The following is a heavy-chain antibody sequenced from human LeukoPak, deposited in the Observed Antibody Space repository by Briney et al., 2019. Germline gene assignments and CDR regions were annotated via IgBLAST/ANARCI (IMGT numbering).Heavy chain of an antibody. J-gene: IGHJ4*02. Sequence: TGGSLRLSCAASGFTFSSYAMSWVRQAPGKGLEWVSAISGSGGSTYYADSVKGRFTISRDNSKNTLYLQMNSVRAEDTAVYYCAKFEDQDDYSNYYNPSDYWGQGTLVTVSS. CDR3: AKFEDQDDYSNYYNPSDY. CDR2: ISGSGGST. CDR1: GFTFSSYA. D-gene: IGHD4-11*01. V-gene: IGHV3-23*01.